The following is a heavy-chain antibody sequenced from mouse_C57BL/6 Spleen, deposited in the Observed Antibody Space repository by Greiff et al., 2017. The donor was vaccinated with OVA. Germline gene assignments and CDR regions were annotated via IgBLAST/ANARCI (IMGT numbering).Heavy chain of an antibody. J-gene: IGHJ3*01. CDR3: ARGYYYGSSYDFAY. CDR2: IDPSDSYT. CDR1: GYTFTSYW. V-gene: IGHV1-59*01. Sequence: QVQLQQPGAELVRPGTSVKLSCKASGYTFTSYWMHWVKQRPGQGLEWIGVIDPSDSYTNYNQKFKGKATLTVDTSSSTAYMQLSSLTSEDSAVYYCARGYYYGSSYDFAYWGQGTLVTVSA. D-gene: IGHD1-1*01.